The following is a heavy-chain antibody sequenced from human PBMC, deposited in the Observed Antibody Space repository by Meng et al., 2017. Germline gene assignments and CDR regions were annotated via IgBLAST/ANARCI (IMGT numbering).Heavy chain of an antibody. CDR1: GYTFTGYY. V-gene: IGHV1-2*06. D-gene: IGHD3-10*01. Sequence: GRVVRAGAEAKKPGPSVKVSCKASGYTFTGYYMHWVRQAPGQGLEWMGRINPNSGGTNYAQKFQGRVTMTRDTSISTAYMELSRLRSDDTAVYYCASELNTYGSGSYAYWGQGTLVTVSS. J-gene: IGHJ4*02. CDR3: ASELNTYGSGSYAY. CDR2: INPNSGGT.